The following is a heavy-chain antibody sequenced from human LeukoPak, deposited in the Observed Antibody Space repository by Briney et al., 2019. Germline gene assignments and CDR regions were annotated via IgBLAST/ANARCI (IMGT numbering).Heavy chain of an antibody. J-gene: IGHJ6*03. D-gene: IGHD6-13*01. V-gene: IGHV3-9*01. Sequence: GGSLRLSCAASGFTFDDYAMHWVRQAPGKGLEWVSGISWNSGSIGYADSVKGRFTISRDNAKNSLYLQMNSLRAEDTALYYCAKGGQQLVRDYYYYYMDVWGKGTTVTVSS. CDR1: GFTFDDYA. CDR3: AKGGQQLVRDYYYYYMDV. CDR2: ISWNSGSI.